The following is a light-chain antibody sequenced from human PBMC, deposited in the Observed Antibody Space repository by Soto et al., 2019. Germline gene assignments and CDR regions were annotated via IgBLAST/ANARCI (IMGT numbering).Light chain of an antibody. V-gene: IGKV1-5*03. CDR2: KAS. Sequence: DIQMTQSPPTLSASVGDRVTITCRASESISSWLAWYQHKPGKAPKHLIYKASSLESGVPSRFSGSGSGTEFTLTISSLQPDDFATYYCQQYKTYSPTFGQGTKLEIK. CDR3: QQYKTYSPT. CDR1: ESISSW. J-gene: IGKJ2*01.